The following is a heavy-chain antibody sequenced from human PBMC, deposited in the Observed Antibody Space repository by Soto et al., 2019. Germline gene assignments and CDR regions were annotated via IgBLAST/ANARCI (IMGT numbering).Heavy chain of an antibody. CDR1: GFTFSSYA. CDR2: ISYDGSNK. V-gene: IGHV3-30-3*01. Sequence: QVQLVEAGGGVVQPGRSLRLSCAAPGFTFSSYAMHWVRQAPGKGLEWVAVISYDGSNKYYADSVKGRFTISRDNSKNTLYLQMNSLRAEDTAVYYCARAPKSGSYSDYWGQGTLVTVSS. CDR3: ARAPKSGSYSDY. D-gene: IGHD1-26*01. J-gene: IGHJ4*02.